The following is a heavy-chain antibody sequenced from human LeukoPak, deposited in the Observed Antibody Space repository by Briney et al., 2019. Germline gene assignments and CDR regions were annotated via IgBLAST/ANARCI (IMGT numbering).Heavy chain of an antibody. V-gene: IGHV3-48*04. Sequence: GGSLRLSCAASGFSFSSSGMSWVRQAPGKGLEWVSYISSSGSTIYYADSVKGRFTISRDNAKNTLYLQMNSLRAEDTAVYYCARGSGALLNYWGPGTPVTVSS. CDR1: GFSFSSSG. J-gene: IGHJ4*02. CDR2: ISSSGSTI. D-gene: IGHD1-26*01. CDR3: ARGSGALLNY.